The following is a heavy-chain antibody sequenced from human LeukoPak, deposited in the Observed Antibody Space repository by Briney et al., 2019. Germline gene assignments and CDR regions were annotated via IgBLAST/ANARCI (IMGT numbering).Heavy chain of an antibody. CDR2: IYPGDSDT. D-gene: IGHD2-15*01. V-gene: IGHV5-51*01. CDR3: ARLRVLGYCSGGSCYHPAGDAFDI. Sequence: GESLKISCKGSGYSFTSYWIGWVRQMPGKGLEWMGIIYPGDSDTRYSPSFQGQVTISADKSISTAYLQWSSLKASDTAMYYCARLRVLGYCSGGSCYHPAGDAFDIWGQGTMVTVSS. J-gene: IGHJ3*02. CDR1: GYSFTSYW.